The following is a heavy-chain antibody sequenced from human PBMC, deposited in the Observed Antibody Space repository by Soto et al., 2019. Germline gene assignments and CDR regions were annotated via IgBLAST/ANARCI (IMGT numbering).Heavy chain of an antibody. J-gene: IGHJ4*02. CDR1: GGSVSSGGYY. Sequence: QVQLQESGPGLVKPSEPLSLTCSVSGGSVSSGGYYWSWIRQPPGKGLEWIGCIYYSGSTDYNPALKSRVTMSLDKSKHQFSLKLNSVTAADTAVYFCARAGSYRYFDYWGQGTLVTVSS. D-gene: IGHD3-10*01. V-gene: IGHV4-61*08. CDR3: ARAGSYRYFDY. CDR2: IYYSGST.